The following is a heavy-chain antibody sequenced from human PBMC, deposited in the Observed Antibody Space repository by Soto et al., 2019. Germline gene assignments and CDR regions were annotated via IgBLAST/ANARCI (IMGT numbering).Heavy chain of an antibody. CDR2: IYASGSP. J-gene: IGHJ4*02. CDR1: GGSISVYY. V-gene: IGHV4-59*01. D-gene: IGHD1-26*01. CDR3: ARGVGSSPPRY. Sequence: LSLTCTISGGSISVYYWSWVRQPPGHELEWIGYIYASGSPYYNPSLRSRVTISADTSKNQISLKLTSPTAADTAVYYCARGVGSSPPRYWGRGTLVTVS.